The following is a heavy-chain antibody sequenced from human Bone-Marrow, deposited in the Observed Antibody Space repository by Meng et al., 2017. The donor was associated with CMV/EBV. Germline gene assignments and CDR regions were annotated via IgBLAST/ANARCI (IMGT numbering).Heavy chain of an antibody. CDR3: ARVMITFGGVIANWFDP. V-gene: IGHV4-31*03. Sequence: QVQLQESGPGLVKPSQTLSLTCTVSGGSISSGGYYWSWIRQHPGKGLEWIGYIYYSGSTYYNPSLKSRVTISVDTSKNQFSLKLSSVTAADTAMYYCARVMITFGGVIANWFDPWGQGTLVTVSS. CDR1: GGSISSGGYY. CDR2: IYYSGST. D-gene: IGHD3-16*02. J-gene: IGHJ5*02.